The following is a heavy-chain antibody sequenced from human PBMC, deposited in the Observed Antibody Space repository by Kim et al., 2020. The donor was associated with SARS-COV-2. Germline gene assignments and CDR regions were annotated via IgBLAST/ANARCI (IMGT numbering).Heavy chain of an antibody. V-gene: IGHV3-30*18. CDR1: GFTFSSYG. CDR2: ISYDGSNK. Sequence: GGSLRLSCAASGFTFSSYGMHWVRQAPGKGLEWVAVISYDGSNKYYADSVKGRFTISRDNSKNTLYLQMNSLRAEDTAVYYCAKGLLICSGGSCSSYYYYGMDVWGQGTTVTVSS. J-gene: IGHJ6*02. D-gene: IGHD2-15*01. CDR3: AKGLLICSGGSCSSYYYYGMDV.